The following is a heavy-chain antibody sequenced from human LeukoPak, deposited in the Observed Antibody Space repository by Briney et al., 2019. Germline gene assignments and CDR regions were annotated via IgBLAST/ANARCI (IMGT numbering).Heavy chain of an antibody. J-gene: IGHJ4*02. V-gene: IGHV4-59*12. CDR1: GGSISSYY. D-gene: IGHD6-6*01. Sequence: PSETLSLTCTVSGGSISSYYWSWIRQPPGKGLGWIGYIYYSGSTNYNPSLKSRVTISVDTSKNQFSLKLSSVTAADTAVYYCARDEPGSSSPFDYWGQGTLVTVSS. CDR2: IYYSGST. CDR3: ARDEPGSSSPFDY.